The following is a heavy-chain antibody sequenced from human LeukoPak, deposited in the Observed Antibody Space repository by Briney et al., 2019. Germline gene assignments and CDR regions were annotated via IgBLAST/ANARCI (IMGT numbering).Heavy chain of an antibody. Sequence: GRSLRLSCAASGFTFDDYAMHWVRQAPGKGLEWVSGISWNSGSIDYADSVKGRFTISRDNAKNSLYLQMNSLRVEDTAFYYCAKDNRRHYTSGPNPDSLHWGQGALVTVSS. CDR3: AKDNRRHYTSGPNPDSLH. V-gene: IGHV3-9*01. CDR1: GFTFDDYA. D-gene: IGHD6-19*01. J-gene: IGHJ4*02. CDR2: ISWNSGSI.